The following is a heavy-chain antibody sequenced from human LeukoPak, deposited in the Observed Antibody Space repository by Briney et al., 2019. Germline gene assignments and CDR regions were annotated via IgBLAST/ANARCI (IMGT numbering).Heavy chain of an antibody. Sequence: GRSLRLSCAASGFTFDDYAMHWVRQAPGKGLEWVSGISWNSGSIDYADSVKGRFTISRDNAKNSLYLQMNSLRVEDTAFYYCAKDNRRHYTSGPNPDSLHWGQGALVTVSS. CDR3: AKDNRRHYTSGPNPDSLH. V-gene: IGHV3-9*01. CDR1: GFTFDDYA. D-gene: IGHD6-19*01. J-gene: IGHJ4*02. CDR2: ISWNSGSI.